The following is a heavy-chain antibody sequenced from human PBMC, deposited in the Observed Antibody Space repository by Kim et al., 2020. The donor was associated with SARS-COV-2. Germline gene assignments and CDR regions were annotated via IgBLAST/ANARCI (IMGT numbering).Heavy chain of an antibody. CDR3: AREIFAFDI. J-gene: IGHJ3*02. Sequence: GGSLRLSCAASGFTFSSYAMHWVRQAPGKGLEWVAVISYDGSNKYYADSVKGRFTISRDNSKNTLYLQMNSLRAEDTAAYYCAREIFAFDIWGQGTMVTVSS. CDR1: GFTFSSYA. CDR2: ISYDGSNK. D-gene: IGHD2-15*01. V-gene: IGHV3-30*04.